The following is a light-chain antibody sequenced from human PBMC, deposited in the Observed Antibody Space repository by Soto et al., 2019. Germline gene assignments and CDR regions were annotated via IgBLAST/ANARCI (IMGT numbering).Light chain of an antibody. V-gene: IGLV2-14*01. CDR3: SSYTSSSTLVHVV. CDR2: DVS. Sequence: QSALTQPASVSGSPGQSITISCTGTSSDVGGYNYVSWYQQHPGKAPKLMIYDVSNRPSGVSNRFSGSKSGNTASLTISGLQAEDEADYYCSSYTSSSTLVHVVFGGGTKLT. J-gene: IGLJ2*01. CDR1: SSDVGGYNY.